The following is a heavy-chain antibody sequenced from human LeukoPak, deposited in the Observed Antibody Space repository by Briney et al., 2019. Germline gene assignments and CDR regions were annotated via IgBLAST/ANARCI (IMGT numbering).Heavy chain of an antibody. J-gene: IGHJ4*02. Sequence: SETLSLTCTVSGVSISSYYWSWIRQPPGKGLEWIGCIYYSGSTNYNPSLKSRVTISVDTSKNQFSLKLSSVTAADTAVYYCARGGYYYDSSGYGNFDYWGQGTLVTVSS. CDR2: IYYSGST. CDR3: ARGGYYYDSSGYGNFDY. CDR1: GVSISSYY. V-gene: IGHV4-59*01. D-gene: IGHD3-22*01.